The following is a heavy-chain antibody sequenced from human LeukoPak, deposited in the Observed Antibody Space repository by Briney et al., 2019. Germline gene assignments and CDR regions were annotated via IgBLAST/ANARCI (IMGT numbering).Heavy chain of an antibody. J-gene: IGHJ4*02. CDR2: ISGSGAGT. CDR1: GFSFSSYA. D-gene: IGHD2-2*01. Sequence: PGGSLRLSCAASGFSFSSYAMSWVRQAPGMGLEWVSAISGSGAGTYYADSVKGRFTISRDNSKNTQHLQMNSLRAEDTAVYYCATDRGFYCSSTSCPRDWGQGTLVTVSS. V-gene: IGHV3-23*01. CDR3: ATDRGFYCSSTSCPRD.